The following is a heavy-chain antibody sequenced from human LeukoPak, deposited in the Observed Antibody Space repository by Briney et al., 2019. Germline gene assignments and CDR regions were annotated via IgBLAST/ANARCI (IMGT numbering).Heavy chain of an antibody. CDR2: IYPRESP. CDR3: AREWHHVFDY. CDR1: GGSISSYS. D-gene: IGHD5-12*01. Sequence: SETLSLTCTVSGGSISSYSWSWMRQPAGKGLEWIGRIYPRESPNYNPSLKRRVIMSVDKSKDQFSLKLRSVTAADTAVYYRAREWHHVFDYWGQGNLVTVSS. V-gene: IGHV4-4*07. J-gene: IGHJ4*02.